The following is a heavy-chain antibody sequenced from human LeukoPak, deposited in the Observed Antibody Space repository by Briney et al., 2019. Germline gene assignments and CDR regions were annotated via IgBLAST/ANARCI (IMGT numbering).Heavy chain of an antibody. Sequence: PSETLSLTCAVYGGSFSGYYWSWIRQPPGKGLEWIGYIYHSGSTYYNPSLKSRVTISVDRSKNQFSLKLSSVTAADTAVYYCARGTVTTTAAFDYWGQGTLVTVSS. D-gene: IGHD4-17*01. CDR1: GGSFSGYY. J-gene: IGHJ4*02. CDR2: IYHSGST. CDR3: ARGTVTTTAAFDY. V-gene: IGHV4-34*01.